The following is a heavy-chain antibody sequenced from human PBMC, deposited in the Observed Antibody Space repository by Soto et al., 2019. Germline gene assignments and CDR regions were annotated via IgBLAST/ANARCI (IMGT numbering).Heavy chain of an antibody. D-gene: IGHD4-17*01. CDR2: ISGSGDNT. Sequence: VQVLESGGGLVQPGGSLRLSCAASGFTFSNYAMSWVRQAPGKGLEWVSTISGSGDNTDYVDSVKGRFTIPRDNSKNPLYLPMNSLRAEDTDVYYCAKDPLTVTPYFDYWGQGTLVTVSS. CDR3: AKDPLTVTPYFDY. CDR1: GFTFSNYA. V-gene: IGHV3-23*01. J-gene: IGHJ4*02.